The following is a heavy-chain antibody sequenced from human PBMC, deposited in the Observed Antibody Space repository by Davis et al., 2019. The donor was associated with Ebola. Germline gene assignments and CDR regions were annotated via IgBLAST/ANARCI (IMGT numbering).Heavy chain of an antibody. D-gene: IGHD2-15*01. CDR1: GFTFTSSA. J-gene: IGHJ4*02. CDR2: IVVGSGNT. CDR3: ASDGGCSGGSCYTLLAEE. V-gene: IGHV1-58*01. Sequence: SVKVSCKASGFTFTSSAVQWVRQARGQRLEWIGWIVVGSGNTNYAQKFQGRVTITRDMSTSTAYMELSSLRSEDTAVYYCASDGGCSGGSCYTLLAEEWGRGTPVTVSS.